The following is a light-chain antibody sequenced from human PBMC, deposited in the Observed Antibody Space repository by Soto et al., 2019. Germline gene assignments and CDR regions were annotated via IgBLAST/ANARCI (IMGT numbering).Light chain of an antibody. J-gene: IGKJ3*01. V-gene: IGKV3-15*01. CDR3: QQTYSNPLT. Sequence: EIVMTQSPATLSVSPGERATLSCRASQSVSSNLAWYQQKPGQAPRLLIYGASTRATGIPARFSGSGSGTEFTLTISSLQSEDFAVYYCQQTYSNPLTFGPGTKVDI. CDR2: GAS. CDR1: QSVSSN.